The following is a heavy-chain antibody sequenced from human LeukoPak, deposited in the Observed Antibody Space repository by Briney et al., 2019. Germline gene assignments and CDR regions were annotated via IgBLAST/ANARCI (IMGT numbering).Heavy chain of an antibody. CDR1: GFTFSNYA. CDR3: ARGRSWFAP. Sequence: GGSLRLSCAASGFTFSNYAMTWVRQAPGKGLEWVSVIGGSGGGTYYADSVRGRFTASRDNSNNTMFLQMNSLGVEDTAIYYCARGRSWFAPWGQGTLVTVSS. V-gene: IGHV3-23*01. CDR2: IGGSGGGT. J-gene: IGHJ5*02.